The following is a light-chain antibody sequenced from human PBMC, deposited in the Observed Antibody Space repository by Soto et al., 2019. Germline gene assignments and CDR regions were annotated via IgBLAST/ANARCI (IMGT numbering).Light chain of an antibody. CDR1: SSDVGGYNY. Sequence: QSVLTQPASVSGSPGQSITLSCTGTSSDVGGYNYVSWYQHHPGKAPKLMIYDVSNRPSGVSNRFSGSKSGNTASLIISGLQAEDDADYSCSSYTSSTTLSTYVFGTGTKVTVL. CDR3: SSYTSSTTLSTYV. CDR2: DVS. J-gene: IGLJ1*01. V-gene: IGLV2-14*03.